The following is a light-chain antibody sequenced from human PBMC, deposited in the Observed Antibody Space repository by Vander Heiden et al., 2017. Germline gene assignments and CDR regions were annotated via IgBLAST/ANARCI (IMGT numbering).Light chain of an antibody. V-gene: IGKV1-39*01. CDR3: QQSHSSPLT. J-gene: IGKJ4*01. CDR2: DAS. Sequence: IQLTQSPSSLSASVGDRVTITCRASQSISSYLNWYQQKPGTAPKLLIYDASSLESGVPSRFSGSGSGSDFTLTISSLQAEDFASYYCQQSHSSPLTFGGGTKVEIK. CDR1: QSISSY.